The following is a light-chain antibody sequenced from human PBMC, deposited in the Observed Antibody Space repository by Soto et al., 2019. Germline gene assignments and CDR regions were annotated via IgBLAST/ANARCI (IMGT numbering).Light chain of an antibody. V-gene: IGLV1-40*01. CDR2: GNS. J-gene: IGLJ2*01. CDR3: QSYDSSLSAVV. CDR1: SSNIGAGYD. Sequence: QSVLTQPPSVSGAPGRRVTISCTGSSSNIGAGYDVHWYQQLPGTAPKLLIYGNSNRPSGVPDRVSGSKSGTSASLAITGLQAEDEADYYCQSYDSSLSAVVFGGGTKLTVL.